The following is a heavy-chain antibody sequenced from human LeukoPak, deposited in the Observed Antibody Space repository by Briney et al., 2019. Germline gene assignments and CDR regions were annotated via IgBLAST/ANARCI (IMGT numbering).Heavy chain of an antibody. CDR2: IRFDGNDK. V-gene: IGHV3-30*02. Sequence: GGSLRLSCAASAFTFSDYGFHWVRQAPGKGLEWVAFIRFDGNDKYYAESVKGRFTISRDTSRSTLYLQMNSLRLEDTAIYYCAKPLMRDRWFGESWGQGTLVTVSS. CDR3: AKPLMRDRWFGES. D-gene: IGHD3-10*01. CDR1: AFTFSDYG. J-gene: IGHJ5*02.